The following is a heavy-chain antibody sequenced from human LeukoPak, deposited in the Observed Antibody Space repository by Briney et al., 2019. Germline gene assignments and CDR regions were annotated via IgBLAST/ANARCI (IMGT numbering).Heavy chain of an antibody. J-gene: IGHJ4*02. D-gene: IGHD6-19*01. CDR2: FDPGDGET. CDR3: ATKSIAVAGTGFDY. V-gene: IGHV1-24*01. CDR1: GYTLTELS. Sequence: GASVKVSCKVSGYTLTELSMHWVRQAPGKGLEWMGGFDPGDGETIYAQKFQGRVTMTEDTSTDTAYMELSSLRSEDTAVYYCATKSIAVAGTGFDYWGQGTLVTVSS.